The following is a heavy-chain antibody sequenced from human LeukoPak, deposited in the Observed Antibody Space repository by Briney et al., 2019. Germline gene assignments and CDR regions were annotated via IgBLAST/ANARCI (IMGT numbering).Heavy chain of an antibody. CDR2: MSYDGNNN. V-gene: IGHV3-30-3*01. CDR3: TREWGTAADY. Sequence: GGSLRLSCAASGFPFNSYAMTWVRQAPGKGLEWVAVMSYDGNNNYYADSVKGRFTLPRDSSKNTLYLQMDSMRPEDTAVYYCTREWGTAADYWGQGTLVTVSS. D-gene: IGHD6-13*01. J-gene: IGHJ4*02. CDR1: GFPFNSYA.